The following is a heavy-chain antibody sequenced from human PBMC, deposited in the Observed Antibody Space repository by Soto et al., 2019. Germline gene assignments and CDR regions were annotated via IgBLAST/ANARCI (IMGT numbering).Heavy chain of an antibody. D-gene: IGHD3-22*01. CDR2: IYYSGST. CDR3: ASLFYYDASGFYHSFDY. Sequence: QLQLQESGPGLVKPSETLSLTCTVSGGSISSSSYYWAWIRQPPGKVLEWIGSIYYSGSTYYNPSLRSRVTISADASKSQFSLNLTSVTAADTAVYSCASLFYYDASGFYHSFDYWGQGTLVTVSS. CDR1: GGSISSSSYY. V-gene: IGHV4-39*01. J-gene: IGHJ4*02.